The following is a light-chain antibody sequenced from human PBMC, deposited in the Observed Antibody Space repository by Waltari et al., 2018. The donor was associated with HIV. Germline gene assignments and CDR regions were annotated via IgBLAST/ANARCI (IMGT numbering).Light chain of an antibody. CDR1: SSNIGSNY. Sequence: QSVLTQPPSASGTPGQRVTISCSGSSSNIGSNYVYCYQQLPGTAPKLLIYRNNQRPSGVPDRFSGSKSGTSASLAISGLRSEDEADYYCATWDDSLSVVVFGGGTKLTVL. V-gene: IGLV1-47*01. J-gene: IGLJ2*01. CDR3: ATWDDSLSVVV. CDR2: RNN.